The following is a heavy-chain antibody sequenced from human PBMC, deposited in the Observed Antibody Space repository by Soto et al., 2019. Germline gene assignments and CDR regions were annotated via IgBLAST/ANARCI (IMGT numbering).Heavy chain of an antibody. CDR3: AREENCRGGTCYSEYFHP. CDR1: GYIFTAYS. CDR2: VNPSGGSA. D-gene: IGHD2-15*01. V-gene: IGHV1-46*01. Sequence: QVQLVQSGAEVKKPGASVKVSCKTSGYIFTAYSMHWVRQAPGQGLEWMGVVNPSGGSAHYAQSLEGRVTFTRDTSTSTFYMELSSMRSEDTAVYYCAREENCRGGTCYSEYFHPWGQGTLVTDSS. J-gene: IGHJ1*01.